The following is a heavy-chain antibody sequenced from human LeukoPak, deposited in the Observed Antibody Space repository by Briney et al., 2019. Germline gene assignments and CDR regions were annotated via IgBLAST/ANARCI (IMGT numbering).Heavy chain of an antibody. J-gene: IGHJ4*02. CDR3: ASLRGPIY. D-gene: IGHD5/OR15-5a*01. V-gene: IGHV3-30*03. CDR2: ISYDGSNK. CDR1: GFTFSSYG. Sequence: GGSLRLSCAASGFTFSSYGMHWVRQAPGKGLEWVAVISYDGSNKYYADSVEGRFTISRDNSKNTLYLQMNSLRAEDTAVYYCASLRGPIYWGQGTLVTVSS.